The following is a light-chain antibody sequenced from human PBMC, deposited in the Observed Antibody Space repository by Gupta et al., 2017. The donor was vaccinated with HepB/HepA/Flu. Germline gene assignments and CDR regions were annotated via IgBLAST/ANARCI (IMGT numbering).Light chain of an antibody. CDR2: DAS. V-gene: IGKV3-15*01. CDR3: QQDNLWPLT. Sequence: EIVMTQSPATLSVSPGERVTPSCRASQSVSSNLAWHQQKPGQAPRLLIYDASTRATGIAARFSGSGSGTEFTLTISSLQSEDFAFYYCQQDNLWPLTFGQGTKVEIK. CDR1: QSVSSN. J-gene: IGKJ1*01.